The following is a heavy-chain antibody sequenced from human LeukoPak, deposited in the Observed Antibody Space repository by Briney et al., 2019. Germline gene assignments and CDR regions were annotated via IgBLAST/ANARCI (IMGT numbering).Heavy chain of an antibody. Sequence: GESLKISCRASGLTFTNSWIGWVRQMPGKGLEWMPIIYPEDSDTKYSPSFQGQVTISADKSSTTAFLQWSSLKASDTAMYYCAALQTAYDPADSWGQGTLVTVSS. D-gene: IGHD5-12*01. J-gene: IGHJ4*02. CDR1: GLTFTNSW. V-gene: IGHV5-51*01. CDR3: AALQTAYDPADS. CDR2: IYPEDSDT.